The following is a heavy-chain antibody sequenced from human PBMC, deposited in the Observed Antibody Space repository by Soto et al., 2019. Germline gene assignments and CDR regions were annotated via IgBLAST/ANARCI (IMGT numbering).Heavy chain of an antibody. J-gene: IGHJ4*02. V-gene: IGHV3-30*03. CDR2: ISYDGSNIISYDGSNK. D-gene: IGHD3-3*01. CDR3: ARPGRDFWSGRYYFDY. CDR1: GFTFSSYG. Sequence: HPGGSLRLSCAASGFTFSSYGMHWVRQAPGKGLEWVAVISYDGSNIISYDGSNKYYADSVKGRFTISRDNSKNTLYLQMNSLRAEDTAVYYCARPGRDFWSGRYYFDYWGQGTLVTVSS.